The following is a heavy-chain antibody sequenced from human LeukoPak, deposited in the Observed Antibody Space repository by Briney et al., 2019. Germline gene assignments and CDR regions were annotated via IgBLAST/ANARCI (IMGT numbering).Heavy chain of an antibody. CDR2: TNHSGST. CDR3: ARLSLLWFGELSSWFDP. CDR1: GGSFSGYY. J-gene: IGHJ5*02. D-gene: IGHD3-10*01. V-gene: IGHV4-34*01. Sequence: SETLSLTCAVYGGSFSGYYWSWIRQPPGKGLEWIGETNHSGSTNYNPSLKSRVTISADTSKNQFSLKLSSVTAADTAVYYCARLSLLWFGELSSWFDPWGQGTLVTVSS.